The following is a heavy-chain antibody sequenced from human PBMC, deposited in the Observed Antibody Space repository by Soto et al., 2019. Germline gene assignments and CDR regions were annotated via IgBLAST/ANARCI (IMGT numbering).Heavy chain of an antibody. CDR2: IIPVFGRP. D-gene: IGHD5-12*01. V-gene: IGHV1-69*13. J-gene: IGHJ1*01. Sequence: SVKVSCKASGVSFSSFGISWVRQAPGQGLEWMGGIIPVFGRPNYAQRFRGRLTITADESTNTVYLELIDLRSKDTAVYYCAREGSGYNLWGQGTQVTVSS. CDR1: GVSFSSFG. CDR3: AREGSGYNL.